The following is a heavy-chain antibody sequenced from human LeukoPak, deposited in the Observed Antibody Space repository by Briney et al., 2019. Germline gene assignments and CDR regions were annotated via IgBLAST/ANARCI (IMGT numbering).Heavy chain of an antibody. CDR2: IYYSGST. V-gene: IGHV4-59*12. J-gene: IGHJ4*02. Sequence: SETLSLTCTVSGGSISSYYWSWIRQPPGKGLEWIGYIYYSGSTNYNPSLKSRVTMSVDTSKNQFSLKLSSVTAADTAVYYCARVPPGRSKFSVVAAKTYFDYWGQGTLVTVSS. CDR1: GGSISSYY. CDR3: ARVPPGRSKFSVVAAKTYFDY. D-gene: IGHD2-15*01.